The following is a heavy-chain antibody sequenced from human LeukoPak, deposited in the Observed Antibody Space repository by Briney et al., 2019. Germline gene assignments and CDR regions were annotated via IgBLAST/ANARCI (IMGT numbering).Heavy chain of an antibody. D-gene: IGHD2-2*01. J-gene: IGHJ4*02. V-gene: IGHV1-46*01. CDR3: ARGYCSSTSCLPGVY. CDR2: INPSGGST. CDR1: GYTFASLY. Sequence: ASVKVSCKASGYTFASLYMHWGRQAPGQGLEWMGIINPSGGSTSYAQKFQGRVIMTRDTSTSTVYMELISLRSEDTAVYYCARGYCSSTSCLPGVYWGQGTLVTVSS.